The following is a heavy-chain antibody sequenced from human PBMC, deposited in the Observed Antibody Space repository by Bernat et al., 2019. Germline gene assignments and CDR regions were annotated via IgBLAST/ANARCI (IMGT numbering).Heavy chain of an antibody. J-gene: IGHJ5*02. CDR2: IYYSGST. Sequence: QVQLQESGPGLVKPSETLSLTCTVSGGSISSYYWSWIRQPPGKGLEWIGYIYYSGSTNYNPSLKSRVTISVDTSKNQFSLKLSSVTAADTAVYYCAKDLEVVVAPGGFNWFDPWGQGTLVTVSS. CDR3: AKDLEVVVAPGGFNWFDP. CDR1: GGSISSYY. D-gene: IGHD2-15*01. V-gene: IGHV4-59*12.